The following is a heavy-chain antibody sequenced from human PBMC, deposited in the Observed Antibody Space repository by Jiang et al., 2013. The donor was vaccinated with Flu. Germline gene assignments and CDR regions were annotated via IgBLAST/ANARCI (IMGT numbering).Heavy chain of an antibody. D-gene: IGHD3-22*01. V-gene: IGHV1-18*04. J-gene: IGHJ4*02. CDR3: ARDTTYYYDNSGYPDY. Sequence: SGAEVKKPGASVKVSCEASGYTFTSYGISWVRQAPGQGLEWMGWISGYNGNIDYAQKFQGRVTLTTAPSTNTAYMELRSLGSDDTAVYYCARDTTYYYDNSGYPDYWGQGTLVTVSS. CDR1: GYTFTSYG. CDR2: ISGYNGNI.